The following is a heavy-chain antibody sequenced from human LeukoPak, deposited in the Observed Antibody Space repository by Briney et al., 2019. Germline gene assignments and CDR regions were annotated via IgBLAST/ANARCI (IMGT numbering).Heavy chain of an antibody. V-gene: IGHV3-20*04. CDR2: INWNGGST. Sequence: PGGSLRLXCAASGFTFDDYGMSWVRQAPGKGLEWVSGINWNGGSTGYADSVKGRFTISRDNAKNSLYLQMNSLRAEDTALYYCARADYGDYVYYFDYWGQGTLVTVSS. CDR3: ARADYGDYVYYFDY. D-gene: IGHD4-17*01. CDR1: GFTFDDYG. J-gene: IGHJ4*02.